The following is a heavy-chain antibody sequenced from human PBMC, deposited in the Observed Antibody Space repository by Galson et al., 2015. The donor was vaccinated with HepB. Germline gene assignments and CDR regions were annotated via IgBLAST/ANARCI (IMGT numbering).Heavy chain of an antibody. J-gene: IGHJ4*02. CDR1: GYTFTSYA. D-gene: IGHD4-17*01. V-gene: IGHV1-3*01. Sequence: SVKVSCKASGYTFTSYAMHWVRQAPGQRLEWMGWINAGNGNTKYSQKFQGRVTITRDTSASTAYMELSSLRSEDTAVYYCARDNYDYGDYEFSVGGDYWGQGTLVTVSS. CDR2: INAGNGNT. CDR3: ARDNYDYGDYEFSVGGDY.